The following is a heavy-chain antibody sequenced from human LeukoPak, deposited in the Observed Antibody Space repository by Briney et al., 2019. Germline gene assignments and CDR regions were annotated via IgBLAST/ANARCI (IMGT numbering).Heavy chain of an antibody. J-gene: IGHJ5*02. CDR3: ARDLFMVRGAGWFDP. V-gene: IGHV4-61*02. D-gene: IGHD3-10*01. Sequence: SQTLTLTCTVSGGSISSGSYYWSWIRQPAGKGLEWIGRIYTSGSTNYNPSLKSRVTISVDTSKNQFSLKLSSATAADTAVYYCARDLFMVRGAGWFDPWGQGTLVTVSS. CDR2: IYTSGST. CDR1: GGSISSGSYY.